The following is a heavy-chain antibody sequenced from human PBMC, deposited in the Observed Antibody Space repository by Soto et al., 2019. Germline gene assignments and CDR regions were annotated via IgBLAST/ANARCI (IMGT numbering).Heavy chain of an antibody. J-gene: IGHJ6*02. CDR3: AKVLKSGSGWQTYYYYYGMDV. D-gene: IGHD6-19*01. CDR1: GFTFSSYA. Sequence: GGSLRLSCAASGFTFSSYAMSWVRQAPGKGLEWVSAISGSGGSTYYADSVKGRFTISRDNSKNTLYLQMNSLRAEDTAVYYCAKVLKSGSGWQTYYYYYGMDVWGQGTTVTVSS. CDR2: ISGSGGST. V-gene: IGHV3-23*01.